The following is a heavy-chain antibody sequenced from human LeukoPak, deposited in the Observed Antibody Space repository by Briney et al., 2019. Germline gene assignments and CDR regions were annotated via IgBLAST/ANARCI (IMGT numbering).Heavy chain of an antibody. CDR1: GFTFSSYA. J-gene: IGHJ6*02. CDR3: ARDGHSNYGYYYYGMDV. D-gene: IGHD4-4*01. CDR2: ISGSGGSI. V-gene: IGHV3-23*01. Sequence: GGSLRLSCAASGFTFSSYAMSWVRQAPGKGLEWVSAISGSGGSIYYADSVKGRFTISRDNSKNTLYLQMNSLRAEDTAVYYCARDGHSNYGYYYYGMDVWGQGTTVTVSS.